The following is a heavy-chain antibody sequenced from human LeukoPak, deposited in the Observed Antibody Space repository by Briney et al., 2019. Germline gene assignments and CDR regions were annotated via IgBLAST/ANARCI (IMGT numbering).Heavy chain of an antibody. Sequence: GGSLRLSCAASGLTFSSHSMNWVRQAPGKGLEWVSYIISSSSTIYYADSVKGRFTISRGNAKNSLYLQMNSLRADHTAVYYCARAVGHGSGSPRMDVWGNGTTVTVSS. V-gene: IGHV3-48*01. CDR1: GLTFSSHS. CDR2: IISSSSTI. D-gene: IGHD3-10*01. CDR3: ARAVGHGSGSPRMDV. J-gene: IGHJ6*04.